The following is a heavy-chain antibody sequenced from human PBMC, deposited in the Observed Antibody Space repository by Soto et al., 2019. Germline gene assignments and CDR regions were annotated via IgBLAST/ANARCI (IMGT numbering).Heavy chain of an antibody. CDR3: ARWGDTAGISLPAFDM. CDR2: SYYTGTT. Sequence: SETLSLTCTVSGDSVSSDNVHWGWIRLPPGKGLEWIGVSYYTGTTHYNPSLKSRVTISVDTSKNQFSLRLNFVTAADTAIYYCARWGDTAGISLPAFDMWGQGAMVTVS. J-gene: IGHJ3*02. D-gene: IGHD2-21*02. V-gene: IGHV4-39*01. CDR1: GDSVSSDNVH.